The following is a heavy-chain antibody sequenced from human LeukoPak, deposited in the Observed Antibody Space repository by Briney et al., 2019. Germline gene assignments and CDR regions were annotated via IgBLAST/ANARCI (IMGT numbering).Heavy chain of an antibody. CDR1: GFTLSSYG. Sequence: GGSLRLSCTASGFTLSSYGMHWVRQAPGKGLEWVTVIWHDGSNKYYADSVKGRFTISRDNSKNTLYLQMNSLRAEDTAVYYCARDRGWIQHDIWGQGTMVTVSS. J-gene: IGHJ3*02. CDR2: IWHDGSNK. CDR3: ARDRGWIQHDI. V-gene: IGHV3-33*01. D-gene: IGHD5-18*01.